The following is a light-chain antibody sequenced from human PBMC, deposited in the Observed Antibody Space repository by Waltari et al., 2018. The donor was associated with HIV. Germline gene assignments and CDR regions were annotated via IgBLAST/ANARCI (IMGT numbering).Light chain of an antibody. CDR3: SSYTPTSTVV. V-gene: IGLV2-14*01. Sequence: QSALTQPASVSGSPGQSITISCIGTNSDVGGYNYVSWYQQHPGKAPKLLIYEVTNRPSGTSNRFSGSKSGNTASLTISGLQAEDEADYYCSSYTPTSTVVFGGGTKLTVL. CDR2: EVT. J-gene: IGLJ2*01. CDR1: NSDVGGYNY.